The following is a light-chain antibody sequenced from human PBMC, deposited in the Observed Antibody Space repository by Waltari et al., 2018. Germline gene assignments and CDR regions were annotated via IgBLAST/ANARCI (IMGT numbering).Light chain of an antibody. V-gene: IGLV2-11*01. CDR2: DVT. J-gene: IGLJ3*02. Sequence: QSALTQPRSVSGSPGQSVPIPCTGTSRDVGSYDYVSWYQQHPGKAPKLIISDVTKRPSGVPDRFSGSKSGNTASLTISGLQAEDEADYYCCSYAGTYTWVFGGGTKLTVL. CDR3: CSYAGTYTWV. CDR1: SRDVGSYDY.